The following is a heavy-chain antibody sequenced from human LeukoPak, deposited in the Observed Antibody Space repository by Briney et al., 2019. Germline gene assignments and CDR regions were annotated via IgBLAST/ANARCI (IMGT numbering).Heavy chain of an antibody. Sequence: SVKVSCKASGGTFSSYAISWVRQAPGQGLEWMGGIIPIFGTANYAQRFQGRVTITADESTSTAYMELSSLRSEDTAVYYCARDRPRTYYYDSKGAFDIWGQGTMVTVSS. D-gene: IGHD3-22*01. CDR1: GGTFSSYA. CDR2: IIPIFGTA. V-gene: IGHV1-69*13. CDR3: ARDRPRTYYYDSKGAFDI. J-gene: IGHJ3*02.